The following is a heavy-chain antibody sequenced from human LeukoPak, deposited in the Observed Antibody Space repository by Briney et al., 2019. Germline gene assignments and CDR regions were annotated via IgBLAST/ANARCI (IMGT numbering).Heavy chain of an antibody. CDR1: GGSISSYY. V-gene: IGHV4-59*08. CDR2: IYYSGST. Sequence: SETLSLTCTVSGGSISSYYWSWIRQPPGKGLEWIGYIYYSGSTNYNPSLKSRVTISVDTSKNQFSLKLSSVTAADTAVYYCARLDGGDAYNLIDYWGQGTLVTVSS. J-gene: IGHJ4*02. D-gene: IGHD3-16*01. CDR3: ARLDGGDAYNLIDY.